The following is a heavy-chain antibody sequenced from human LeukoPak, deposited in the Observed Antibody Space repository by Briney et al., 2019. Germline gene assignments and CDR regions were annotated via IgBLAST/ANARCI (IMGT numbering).Heavy chain of an antibody. CDR3: SSGSYHNDT. CDR1: GLTFSTYW. Sequence: GGSPCLSCTASGLTFSTYWMHWVRQAPGKGPVWVAHIKSDGSGTTYAGSVKGRFTISRDNAKNALYLQMNSLRAEDTAVYYCSSGSYHNDTWGPGNLLTVSS. D-gene: IGHD3-10*01. V-gene: IGHV3-74*01. J-gene: IGHJ1*01. CDR2: IKSDGSGT.